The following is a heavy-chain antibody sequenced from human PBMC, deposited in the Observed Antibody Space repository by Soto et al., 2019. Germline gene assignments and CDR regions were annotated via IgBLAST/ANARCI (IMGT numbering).Heavy chain of an antibody. J-gene: IGHJ5*02. D-gene: IGHD3-22*01. V-gene: IGHV1-69*13. CDR1: GGTFSSYA. Sequence: SVKVSCKASGGTFSSYAISWVRQAPGQGLEWMGGIIPIFGTANYAQKFQGRVTITADESTSTAYMELSSLRSEDTAVYYCARDLFDYYDSSGYPNNWFDPWGQGTLVTVSS. CDR2: IIPIFGTA. CDR3: ARDLFDYYDSSGYPNNWFDP.